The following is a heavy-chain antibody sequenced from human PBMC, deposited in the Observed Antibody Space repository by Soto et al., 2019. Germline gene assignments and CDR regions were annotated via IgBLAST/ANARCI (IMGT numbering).Heavy chain of an antibody. CDR3: AKYASPTNYFDY. Sequence: EVQLLESGGGLVQPGGSLRLSCAASGFTFSSYAMSWVRQAPGKGLGWVSAISASGGSTYYADSVKGRFTISRDNSKNTLYLQMNSLRAEDTAVYYCAKYASPTNYFDYWGQGTLVTVSS. J-gene: IGHJ4*02. V-gene: IGHV3-23*01. CDR1: GFTFSSYA. CDR2: ISASGGST.